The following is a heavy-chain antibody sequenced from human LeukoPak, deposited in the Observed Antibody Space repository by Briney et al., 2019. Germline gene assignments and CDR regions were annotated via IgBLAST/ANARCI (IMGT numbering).Heavy chain of an antibody. V-gene: IGHV3-9*01. CDR2: ISWNSGSI. CDR1: GFTFDDYA. J-gene: IGHJ6*02. D-gene: IGHD6-13*01. CDR3: AKSQQQLVRHYYGMDV. Sequence: GGSLRLSCVASGFTFDDYAMHWVRQAPGKGLEWVSGISWNSGSIGYADSVKGRFTISRDNAKNSLYLQMNSLRAEDTALYYCAKSQQQLVRHYYGMDVWGQGTTVTVSS.